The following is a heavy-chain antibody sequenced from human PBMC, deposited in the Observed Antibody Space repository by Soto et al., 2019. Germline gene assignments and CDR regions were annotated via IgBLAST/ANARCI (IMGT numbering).Heavy chain of an antibody. CDR1: GGSISTYY. Sequence: PSETLSLTCTVSGGSISTYYWSWIRQPPGKGLEWIGYIYYSGSTNYNPSLKSRVTISVDPSKNQFSLNLSSVTAADTAVYYCARSYYYDSSGWLRTGIDYWGQGTLVTVSS. J-gene: IGHJ4*02. V-gene: IGHV4-59*01. D-gene: IGHD3-22*01. CDR2: IYYSGST. CDR3: ARSYYYDSSGWLRTGIDY.